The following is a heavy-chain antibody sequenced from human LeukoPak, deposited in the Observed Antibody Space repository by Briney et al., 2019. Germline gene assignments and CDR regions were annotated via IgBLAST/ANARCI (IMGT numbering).Heavy chain of an antibody. CDR3: ARVEEQLDNFDY. CDR2: MNPNSGNT. V-gene: IGHV1-8*01. CDR1: GYTFTSYD. D-gene: IGHD6-13*01. J-gene: IGHJ4*02. Sequence: ASVKVSCKASGYTFTSYDINWVRQATGQGLEWMGWMNPNSGNTGYAQKFQGKVTMTRNTSISTAYMELSSLRPEDTAVYYCARVEEQLDNFDYWGQGTLVTVSS.